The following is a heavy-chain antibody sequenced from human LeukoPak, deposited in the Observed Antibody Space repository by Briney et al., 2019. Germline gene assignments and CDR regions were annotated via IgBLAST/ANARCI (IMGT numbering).Heavy chain of an antibody. CDR3: VRERSNTQALAMGASWFDP. CDR1: GFTFTTYF. J-gene: IGHJ5*02. CDR2: INPSADST. D-gene: IGHD1-26*01. Sequence: ASVKVSCKASGFTFTTYFMHWVRQAPGQGLEWMGKINPSADSTSYAQKFQGRVTMTRDTSTSTVYLELSSLRSEDTAMYYCVRERSNTQALAMGASWFDPWGQGTLVTVSS. V-gene: IGHV1-46*01.